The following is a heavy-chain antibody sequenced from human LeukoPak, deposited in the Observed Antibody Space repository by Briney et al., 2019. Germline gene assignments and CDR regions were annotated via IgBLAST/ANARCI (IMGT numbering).Heavy chain of an antibody. CDR1: GFTFSNYA. D-gene: IGHD3-22*01. CDR3: AKVVYDSSGYYFYY. J-gene: IGHJ4*02. CDR2: TSGRGDYT. V-gene: IGHV3-23*01. Sequence: GGSLRLSCAASGFTFSNYAMSWVRQAPGKGLEWVSATSGRGDYTYYADSVKGRFTISRDNSKNTVYLQMNSLRVEDTAVYYCAKVVYDSSGYYFYYWGQGTLVTVSS.